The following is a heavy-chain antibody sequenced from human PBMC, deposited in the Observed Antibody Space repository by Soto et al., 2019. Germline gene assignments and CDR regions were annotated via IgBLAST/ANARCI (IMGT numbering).Heavy chain of an antibody. CDR2: NNPSGGST. V-gene: IGHV1-46*01. CDR3: ARFGQLWSLDPFDY. J-gene: IGHJ4*02. CDR1: GYTFTSYY. Sequence: ASVKVSCKASGYTFTSYYIHLVRQAPGQGLEWKGKNNPSGGSTNYAQKFQGRVTMTRDTSTSTVYMELSSLRSEDTAVYYCARFGQLWSLDPFDYWGQGTLVTVSS. D-gene: IGHD5-18*01.